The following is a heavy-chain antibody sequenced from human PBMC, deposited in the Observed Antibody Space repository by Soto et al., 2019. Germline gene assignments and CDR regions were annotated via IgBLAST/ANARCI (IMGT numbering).Heavy chain of an antibody. Sequence: HVQLVQSGAEVKTPGSSVKVSCKASGDTFHFYTIRWVRQAPGQALEWMGRIIPMLGMSNYAQKFQDRVTIIADKSTSTAYMQLSSLRSEDTAIYYCATSYGSGSRPFDYWGQGTLVTVSS. CDR2: IIPMLGMS. V-gene: IGHV1-69*02. D-gene: IGHD3-10*01. CDR3: ATSYGSGSRPFDY. J-gene: IGHJ4*02. CDR1: GDTFHFYT.